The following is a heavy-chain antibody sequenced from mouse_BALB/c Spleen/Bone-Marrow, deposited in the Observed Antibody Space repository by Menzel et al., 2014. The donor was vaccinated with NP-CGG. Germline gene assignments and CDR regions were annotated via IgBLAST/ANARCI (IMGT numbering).Heavy chain of an antibody. CDR2: SRKKVNDYTT. J-gene: IGHJ2*01. V-gene: IGHV7-1*02. CDR3: ARAVYGNFDY. CDR1: GFTFSDFY. D-gene: IGHD2-1*01. Sequence: EGKLVESGGGLVKPGGSLRLSCATFGFTFSDFYMGGGRQPPGKRLGWVVASRKKVNDYTTEYSASVKGRFIVSRDTSQSILYLQMNALRAEDTAIYYCARAVYGNFDYWGQGTTLTVSS.